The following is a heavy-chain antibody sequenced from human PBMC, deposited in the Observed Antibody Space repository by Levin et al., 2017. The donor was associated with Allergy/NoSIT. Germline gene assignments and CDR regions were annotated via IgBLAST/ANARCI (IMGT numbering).Heavy chain of an antibody. J-gene: IGHJ6*02. D-gene: IGHD5-12*01. CDR3: ARGSGGYSGYDFSPPLSMDV. Sequence: GGSLRLSCAASGFTFSDYYMSWIRQAPGKGLEWVSYISSSGSTIYYADSVKGRFTISRDNAKNSLYLQMNSLRAEDTAVYYCARGSGGYSGYDFSPPLSMDVWGQGTTVTVSS. CDR2: ISSSGSTI. V-gene: IGHV3-11*01. CDR1: GFTFSDYY.